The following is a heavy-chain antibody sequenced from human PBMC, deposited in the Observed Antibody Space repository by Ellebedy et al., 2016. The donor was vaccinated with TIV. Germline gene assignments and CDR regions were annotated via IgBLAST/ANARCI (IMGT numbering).Heavy chain of an antibody. CDR1: GFSFSSYA. D-gene: IGHD6-13*01. Sequence: GGSLRLSCAASGFSFSSYAMSWVRQAPGKGLEWVSGISGSGGSTYYADSVKGRLTISRDFSKNTLYLQINSLRAEDTAVYYCAKVTSYSSSWYQGLDVWGQGTTVTVSS. V-gene: IGHV3-23*01. CDR3: AKVTSYSSSWYQGLDV. CDR2: ISGSGGST. J-gene: IGHJ6*02.